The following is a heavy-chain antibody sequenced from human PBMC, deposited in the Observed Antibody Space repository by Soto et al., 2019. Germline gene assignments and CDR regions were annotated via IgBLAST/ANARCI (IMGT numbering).Heavy chain of an antibody. Sequence: PSETLSLTCTVSGGSISSSSYYWGWIRQPPGKGLEWIGSIYYSGSTYYNTSLKSRVTISVDTSKNQFSLKLSSVTAADTAVYYCARHKGMGGYNWNYDNYYYYYYMDVWGKGTTVTVSS. CDR2: IYYSGST. J-gene: IGHJ6*03. D-gene: IGHD1-7*01. CDR1: GGSISSSSYY. CDR3: ARHKGMGGYNWNYDNYYYYYYMDV. V-gene: IGHV4-39*01.